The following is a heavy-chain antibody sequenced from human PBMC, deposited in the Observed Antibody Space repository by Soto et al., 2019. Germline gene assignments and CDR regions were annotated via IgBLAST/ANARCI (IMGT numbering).Heavy chain of an antibody. CDR3: TTGLLGRITMVRGVIPKNSTSLDYYYYGMDV. D-gene: IGHD3-10*01. Sequence: GGSLRLSCAASGFTFSNAWMNWVRQAPGKGLEWVGRIKSKTDGGTTDYAAPVKGRFTISRDDSKNTLYRQMNSLKTEETAVYYCTTGLLGRITMVRGVIPKNSTSLDYYYYGMDVWGQGTTVTVSS. J-gene: IGHJ6*02. CDR2: IKSKTDGGTT. CDR1: GFTFSNAW. V-gene: IGHV3-15*07.